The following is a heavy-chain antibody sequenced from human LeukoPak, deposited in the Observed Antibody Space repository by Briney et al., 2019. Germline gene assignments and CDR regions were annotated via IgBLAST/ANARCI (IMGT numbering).Heavy chain of an antibody. V-gene: IGHV3-23*01. CDR3: AKGSYYDSSGSFYFDY. D-gene: IGHD3-22*01. J-gene: IGHJ4*02. Sequence: PGGSLRLSCAASGFTFSSYAMSWVRHAPGKGLEWVSGIRGSGDNTYYADSVKGRFTISRDNSKNTLYVQVNSLGTEDTAAYYCAKGSYYDSSGSFYFDYWGQGTLVTVSS. CDR1: GFTFSSYA. CDR2: IRGSGDNT.